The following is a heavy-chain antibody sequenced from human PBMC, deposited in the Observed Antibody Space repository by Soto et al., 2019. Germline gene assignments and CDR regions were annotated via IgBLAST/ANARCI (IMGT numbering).Heavy chain of an antibody. CDR3: AREGYCSGGSCYYFDY. CDR2: IIPIFGTA. V-gene: IGHV1-69*06. Sequence: SVKVSCKASGGTFSSYAISWVRQAPGQGLEWMGGIIPIFGTANYAQKFQGRVTITADKSTSTAYMELSSLRSEDTAVYYCAREGYCSGGSCYYFDYWGQGTLVTVSS. D-gene: IGHD2-15*01. CDR1: GGTFSSYA. J-gene: IGHJ4*02.